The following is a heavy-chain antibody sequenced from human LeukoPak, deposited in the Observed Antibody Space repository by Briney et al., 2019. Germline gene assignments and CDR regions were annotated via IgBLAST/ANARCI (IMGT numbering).Heavy chain of an antibody. D-gene: IGHD3-10*01. V-gene: IGHV3-66*01. Sequence: GGSLRLSCAASGFTVSSNYMSWVRQAPGKGLEWVSVIYSGGSTYYADSVKGRFTISRDNSKNTLYLQMNSLRAEDTAVYYCARDPNNYCGSGSYPYWGQGTLVTVSS. CDR1: GFTVSSNY. J-gene: IGHJ4*02. CDR2: IYSGGST. CDR3: ARDPNNYCGSGSYPY.